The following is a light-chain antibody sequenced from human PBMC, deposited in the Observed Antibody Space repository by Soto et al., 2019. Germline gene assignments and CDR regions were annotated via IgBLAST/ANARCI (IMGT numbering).Light chain of an antibody. CDR1: QSVSTN. J-gene: IGKJ1*01. Sequence: ETVMTQSPATQSLSPGERATRSCRASQSVSTNLVWYQQRPGQAPRLLIYSASIRATGIPARFSGSGSETEFTLTISSLQSEDSALYYCQQYKNWPPWTFGQGTKVEV. CDR2: SAS. CDR3: QQYKNWPPWT. V-gene: IGKV3-15*01.